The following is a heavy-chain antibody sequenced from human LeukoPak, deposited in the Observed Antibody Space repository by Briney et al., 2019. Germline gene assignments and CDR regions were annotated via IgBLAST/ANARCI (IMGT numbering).Heavy chain of an antibody. Sequence: GGSLRLSCAVSGLTFTPHAMTWVRQAPGKGLQCVSIITVSGTTYYTDSVKGRFTISRDNSQNTLYLQMNSLRVEDTAIYYCAKGYGDYMAWFDPWGQGTLVTVSS. V-gene: IGHV3-23*01. J-gene: IGHJ5*02. CDR1: GLTFTPHA. D-gene: IGHD4-17*01. CDR3: AKGYGDYMAWFDP. CDR2: ITVSGTT.